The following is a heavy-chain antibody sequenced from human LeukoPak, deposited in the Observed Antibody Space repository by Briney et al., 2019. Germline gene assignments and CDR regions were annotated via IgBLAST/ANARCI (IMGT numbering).Heavy chain of an antibody. V-gene: IGHV3-23*01. CDR3: AKKTLYYDSKD. CDR1: GFTFSSYG. CDR2: ISGSGGST. J-gene: IGHJ4*02. D-gene: IGHD3-22*01. Sequence: GGTLRLSCAASGFTFSSYGMSWVRQAPGKGLEWVSAISGSGGSTYCADSVKGRFTISRDNSKNTLYLQMNSLRAEDTAVYYCAKKTLYYDSKDWGQGTLVTVSS.